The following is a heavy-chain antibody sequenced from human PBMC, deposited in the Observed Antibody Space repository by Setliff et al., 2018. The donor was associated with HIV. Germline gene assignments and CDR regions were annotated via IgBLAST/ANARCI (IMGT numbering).Heavy chain of an antibody. CDR3: ARGRRTVSGSYAADY. Sequence: LSLTCAVYGGSFGGYYWSWIRQPPGKGLEWIGEINHSGSTNYNPSLKSRVTISVDTSKNQFSLKLSSVTAADTAVYYCARGRRTVSGSYAADYWGQGTLVTVSS. V-gene: IGHV4-34*01. D-gene: IGHD1-26*01. J-gene: IGHJ4*02. CDR2: INHSGST. CDR1: GGSFGGYY.